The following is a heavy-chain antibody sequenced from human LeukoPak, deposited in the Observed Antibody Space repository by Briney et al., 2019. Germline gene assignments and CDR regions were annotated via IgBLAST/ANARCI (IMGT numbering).Heavy chain of an antibody. CDR1: GASISRSDYF. V-gene: IGHV4-39*01. J-gene: IGHJ4*02. D-gene: IGHD4-17*01. CDR2: IYYSGRT. Sequence: PSETLSHTCTVSGASISRSDYFWGWIRQPPGKGLEWIGSIYYSGRTYYSPSLKGRVTISVDTSKNQFSLKLNSVTAADTAVYYCARSSEYGDPFNYWGQGTLVTVSS. CDR3: ARSSEYGDPFNY.